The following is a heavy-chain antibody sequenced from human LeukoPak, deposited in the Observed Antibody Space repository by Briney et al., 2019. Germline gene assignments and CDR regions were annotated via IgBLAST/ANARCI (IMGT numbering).Heavy chain of an antibody. CDR2: ISSSSRYI. V-gene: IGHV3-21*01. D-gene: IGHD6-13*01. Sequence: GGSLRLSCAASGFTFSSYSMNWVRQAPGKGLEWVSSISSSSRYIYYADSVKGRFTISRDNGKNSLYLQMNSLSAEDTAVYYCARYSYSSPWIFWGQGTLVTVSS. CDR3: ARYSYSSPWIF. CDR1: GFTFSSYS. J-gene: IGHJ4*02.